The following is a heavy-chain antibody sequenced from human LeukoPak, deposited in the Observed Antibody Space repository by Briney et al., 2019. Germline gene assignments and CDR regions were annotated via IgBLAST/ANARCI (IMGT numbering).Heavy chain of an antibody. Sequence: GASVKVSCKASGYTFTSYGISWVRQAPGQGLEWMGWISAYNGNTNYAQKLQGRVTMTRDTSISTAYMELSRLRSDDTAVYYCASLGVYGDLIDYWGXGTLXTVSS. V-gene: IGHV1-18*01. J-gene: IGHJ4*01. D-gene: IGHD4-17*01. CDR3: ASLGVYGDLIDY. CDR1: GYTFTSYG. CDR2: ISAYNGNT.